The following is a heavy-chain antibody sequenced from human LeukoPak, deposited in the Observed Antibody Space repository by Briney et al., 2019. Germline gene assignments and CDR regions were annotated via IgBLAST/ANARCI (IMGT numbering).Heavy chain of an antibody. CDR3: ARDYYGSGSYYPLDY. J-gene: IGHJ4*02. V-gene: IGHV1-2*02. CDR2: INPNSGGT. Sequence: ASVKVSCKASGYTFTGYYMHWVRQAPGQGLEWMGWINPNSGGTNHAQKFQGRVTMTRDTSISTAYMELSRLRSDDTAVYYCARDYYGSGSYYPLDYWGQGTLVTVSS. D-gene: IGHD3-10*01. CDR1: GYTFTGYY.